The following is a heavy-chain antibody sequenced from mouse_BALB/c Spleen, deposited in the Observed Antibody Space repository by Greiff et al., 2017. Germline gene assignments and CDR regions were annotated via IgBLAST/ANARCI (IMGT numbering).Heavy chain of an antibody. J-gene: IGHJ3*01. CDR2: IWSGGST. D-gene: IGHD2-14*01. Sequence: QVQLQQSGPGLVQPSQSLSITCTVSGFSLTSYGVHWVRQSPGKGLEWLGVIWSGGSTDSTAAFISRLSISQDTSKSQVFFKMNSLQANDTAIYYGARTEKRNDVAAWFAYWGQGTLVTVSA. CDR3: ARTEKRNDVAAWFAY. V-gene: IGHV2-2*02. CDR1: GFSLTSYG.